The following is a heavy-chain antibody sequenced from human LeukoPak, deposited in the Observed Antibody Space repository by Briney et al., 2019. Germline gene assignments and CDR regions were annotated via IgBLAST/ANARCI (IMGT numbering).Heavy chain of an antibody. V-gene: IGHV4-4*09. J-gene: IGHJ4*02. Sequence: SETLSLTCSVSAGSIGSYYWSWIRQPPGKGLEWIGYFYTTGGTNYNPSLRSRVTMSLDTSRNQFSLRLTSVTAADTAVYYCARHVKHYYPNYWGQGILVTVSS. CDR2: FYTTGGT. D-gene: IGHD1-26*01. CDR1: AGSIGSYY. CDR3: ARHVKHYYPNY.